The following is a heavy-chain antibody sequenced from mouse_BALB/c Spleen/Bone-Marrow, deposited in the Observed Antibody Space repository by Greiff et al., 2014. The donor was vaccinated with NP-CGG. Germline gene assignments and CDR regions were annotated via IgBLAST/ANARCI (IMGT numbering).Heavy chain of an antibody. CDR1: GYSITSGFY. CDR2: ISYDGSN. Sequence: ESGPGLVKPFQSLSLTCSVTGYSITSGFYWYWIRQFSGNKLEWLGYISYDGSNHYNPSLTNRVSITRDTSKNQFFLKLNSVTTEDTATYYCASVEVHAMDYWGQGTSVTVSS. J-gene: IGHJ4*01. CDR3: ASVEVHAMDY. V-gene: IGHV3-6*02. D-gene: IGHD2-14*01.